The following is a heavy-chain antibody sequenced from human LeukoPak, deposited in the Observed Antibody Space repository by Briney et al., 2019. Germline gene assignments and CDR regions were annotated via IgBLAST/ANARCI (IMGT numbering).Heavy chain of an antibody. V-gene: IGHV1-8*03. D-gene: IGHD5-24*01. CDR2: MNPNSGNT. CDR1: GYSVTSYD. CDR3: ARARRDGYNLFGY. Sequence: ASVKVSCKASGYSVTSYDINWVRQATGQGHEWMGWMNPNSGNTGYAQKFQGRVTITRNTSISTAYMELSSQRSEDTAVYYCARARRDGYNLFGYWGQGTLVTVSS. J-gene: IGHJ4*02.